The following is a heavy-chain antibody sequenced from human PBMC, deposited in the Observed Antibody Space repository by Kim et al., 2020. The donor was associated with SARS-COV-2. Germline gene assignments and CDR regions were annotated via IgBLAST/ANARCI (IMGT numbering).Heavy chain of an antibody. CDR2: IDPSDSYT. Sequence: GESLKISCKGSGYSFTSYWISWVRQMPGKGLEWMGRIDPSDSYTNYSPSFQGHVTISADKSISTAYLQWSSLKASDTAMYYCAREGPAEGYSSSWYYRWGQGTLVTVSS. CDR3: AREGPAEGYSSSWYYR. D-gene: IGHD6-13*01. CDR1: GYSFTSYW. J-gene: IGHJ4*02. V-gene: IGHV5-10-1*01.